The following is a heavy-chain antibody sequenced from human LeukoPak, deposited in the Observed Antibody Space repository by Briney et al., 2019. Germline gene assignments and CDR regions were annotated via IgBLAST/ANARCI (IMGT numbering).Heavy chain of an antibody. CDR3: ARWENGWFDP. CDR1: GGSISSSNYY. CDR2: IYYSGST. Sequence: SETLSLTCTVSGGSISSSNYYWGWIRQPPGKGLEWIGNIYYSGSTYYNPSLKSRVTISVDTSKNQFSLKLSSVTAADTAVYYCARWENGWFDPWGQGTLVTVSS. D-gene: IGHD1-26*01. J-gene: IGHJ5*02. V-gene: IGHV4-39*01.